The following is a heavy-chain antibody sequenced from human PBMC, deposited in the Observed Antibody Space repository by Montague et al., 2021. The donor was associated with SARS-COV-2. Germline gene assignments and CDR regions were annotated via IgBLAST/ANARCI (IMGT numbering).Heavy chain of an antibody. D-gene: IGHD3-10*01. CDR2: IFYSGST. CDR1: GGSISSSSYY. J-gene: IGHJ4*02. Sequence: SETLSLTCTVSGGSISSSSYYWGWIRQLPGKGLEWIGSIFYSGSTXYNPSLKSRVTISVDTSKNQFSLKLSSVTAADTAVYYCASMVRAQVYYFDYWGQGTLVTVSS. V-gene: IGHV4-39*01. CDR3: ASMVRAQVYYFDY.